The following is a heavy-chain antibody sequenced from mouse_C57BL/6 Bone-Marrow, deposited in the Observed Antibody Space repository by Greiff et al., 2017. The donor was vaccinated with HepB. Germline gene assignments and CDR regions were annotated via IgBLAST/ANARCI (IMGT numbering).Heavy chain of an antibody. CDR2: ILPGGGST. D-gene: IGHD1-1*01. CDR1: GYTFTGYW. CDR3: ARERVLRRGYYFDY. J-gene: IGHJ2*01. V-gene: IGHV1-9*01. Sequence: QVQLQQSGAELMKPGASVKLSCKATGYTFTGYWIEWVKQRPGHGLEWIGEILPGGGSTNYNEKFKGKATFTADTSSNTAYMQLSSLTTEDSAIYYCARERVLRRGYYFDYWGQGTTLTVSS.